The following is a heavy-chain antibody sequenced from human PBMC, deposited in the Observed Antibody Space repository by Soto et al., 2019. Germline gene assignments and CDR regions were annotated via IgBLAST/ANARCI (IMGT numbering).Heavy chain of an antibody. CDR2: IVVGSGNT. J-gene: IGHJ4*02. CDR1: GFTFTSSA. D-gene: IGHD5-12*01. V-gene: IGHV1-58*02. CDR3: AADTNYSGYGLTGLDY. Sequence: QMPLVQSGPEVKKPGTSVKVSCKASGFTFTSSAMQWVRQARGQRLEWIGWIVVGSGNTNYAQKFQERVTITRDMSTSTAYMELSSLRSEDTAVYYCAADTNYSGYGLTGLDYWGQGTLVTVSS.